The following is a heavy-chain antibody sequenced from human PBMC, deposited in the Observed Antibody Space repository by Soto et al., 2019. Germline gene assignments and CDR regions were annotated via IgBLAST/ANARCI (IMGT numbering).Heavy chain of an antibody. CDR3: TSRTIAVAGTLFDP. J-gene: IGHJ5*02. CDR1: GFTFSCSA. CDR2: IRSKANSYAT. Sequence: GGSLRLSCAASGFTFSCSAMHWVRQASGKGLEWVGRIRSKANSYATAYAASVKGRFTISRDDSKNTAYLQMNSLKTEDTAVYYCTSRTIAVAGTLFDPWGQGTLVTVSS. V-gene: IGHV3-73*01. D-gene: IGHD6-19*01.